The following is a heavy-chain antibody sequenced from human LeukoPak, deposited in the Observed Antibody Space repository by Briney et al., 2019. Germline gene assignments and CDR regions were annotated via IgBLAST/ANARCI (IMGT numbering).Heavy chain of an antibody. CDR1: GGSISSSSSIC. J-gene: IGHJ4*02. CDR3: ARNGGNSDYDY. Sequence: SETLSLTCAVSGGSISSSSSICWTWVRQPPGEGLEWIGEIYHNGATNYNPSLKSRVTLLLDKSKDQFSLRLNSVTAADTAVYYCARNGGNSDYDYWGQGTLVTVSA. D-gene: IGHD4-23*01. CDR2: IYHNGAT. V-gene: IGHV4-4*02.